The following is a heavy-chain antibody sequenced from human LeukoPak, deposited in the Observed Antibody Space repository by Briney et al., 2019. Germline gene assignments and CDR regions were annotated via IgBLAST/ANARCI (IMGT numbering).Heavy chain of an antibody. D-gene: IGHD3-10*01. CDR3: AREWYYYGSGSYTHYYYGMDV. CDR1: GGSISSYY. J-gene: IGHJ6*02. CDR2: IYYSGST. Sequence: SETLSLTCTVSGGSISSYYWSWIRQPPGKGLEWIGYIYYSGSTNYNPSLKSQVTISVDTSKNQFSLKLSSVTAADTAVYYCAREWYYYGSGSYTHYYYGMDVWGQGTTVTVSS. V-gene: IGHV4-59*01.